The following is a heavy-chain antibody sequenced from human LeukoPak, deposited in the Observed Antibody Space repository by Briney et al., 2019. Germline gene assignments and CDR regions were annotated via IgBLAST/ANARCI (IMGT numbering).Heavy chain of an antibody. Sequence: GGSLRLSCAASGFTFSSYWMHWVRQAPGKGLAWVSRINSDWSSTSYADSVQGRFTISRDNAKNTLYLQMNSLRAEDTAVYYCAELGITMIGGVWGKGTTVTISS. CDR2: INSDWSST. D-gene: IGHD3-10*02. CDR3: AELGITMIGGV. CDR1: GFTFSSYW. J-gene: IGHJ6*04. V-gene: IGHV3-74*01.